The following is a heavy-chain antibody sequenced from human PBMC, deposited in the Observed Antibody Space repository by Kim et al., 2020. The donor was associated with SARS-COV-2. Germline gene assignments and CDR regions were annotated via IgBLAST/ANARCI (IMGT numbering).Heavy chain of an antibody. CDR1: GFTFDDYA. D-gene: IGHD3-22*01. CDR2: ISWNSGSI. V-gene: IGHV3-9*01. J-gene: IGHJ4*01. Sequence: GGSLRLSCAASGFTFDDYAMHWVRQAPGKGLEWVSGISWNSGSIGYADSVKGRFTISRDNAKNSLYLQMNSLRAEDTALYYCAKDSSGYYPSYYFDYWC. CDR3: AKDSSGYYPSYYFDY.